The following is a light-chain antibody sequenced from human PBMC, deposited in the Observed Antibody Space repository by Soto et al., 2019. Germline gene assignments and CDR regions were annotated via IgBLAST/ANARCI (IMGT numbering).Light chain of an antibody. CDR1: RSDIGIYNY. Sequence: QSALTQPASVSGSPGQSITISCTGTRSDIGIYNYVSWYQQHPGKAPKLMICEVSNRPSGVSSRFSGSKSGNTASLTISGLRAEDEADYYCTSFTTNSIWVFGGGTKVTVL. CDR3: TSFTTNSIWV. J-gene: IGLJ3*02. CDR2: EVS. V-gene: IGLV2-14*01.